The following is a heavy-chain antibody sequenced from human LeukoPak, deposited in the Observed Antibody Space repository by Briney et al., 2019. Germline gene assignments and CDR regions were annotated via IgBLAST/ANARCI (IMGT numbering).Heavy chain of an antibody. CDR2: INPNSGGT. D-gene: IGHD1-26*01. V-gene: IGHV1-2*02. CDR3: ARGGDKWEPPDY. Sequence: ASVKVSCKASGYTFTSYGISWVRQAPGQGLEWMGWINPNSGGTNYAQKFQGRVTMTRDTSISTAYMELSRLRSDDTAVYYCARGGDKWEPPDYWGQGTLVTVSS. J-gene: IGHJ4*02. CDR1: GYTFTSYG.